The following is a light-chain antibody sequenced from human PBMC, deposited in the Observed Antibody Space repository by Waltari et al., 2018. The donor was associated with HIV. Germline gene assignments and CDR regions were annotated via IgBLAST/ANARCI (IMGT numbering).Light chain of an antibody. J-gene: IGLJ3*02. CDR2: GNS. CDR3: STWDYSLSAGV. Sequence: QSALTHEASVSGPVGQKVTLSCTGTSNNLGSYPVGWYQQISHGSPKTVMFGNSLPSGIPDRFSGSKSGTTASLTISGLQPEDEADYYCSTWDYSLSAGVFGGGTKLTVL. V-gene: IGLV1-44*01. CDR1: SNNLGSYP.